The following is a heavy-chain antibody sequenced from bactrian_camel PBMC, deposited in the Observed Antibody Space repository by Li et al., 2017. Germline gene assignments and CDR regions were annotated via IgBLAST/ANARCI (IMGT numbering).Heavy chain of an antibody. D-gene: IGHD2*01. Sequence: VQLVESGGGSVQAGGSLILSCTASPSPQRRYYIGWFRRAPGKEQEGIASLLSNGRTKYADSVNGRFTISKDNAKNTLYLRMNNLKPEDTAMYTCALGYRDLSDPAIGQWAYNIWGQGTQVTVS. CDR2: LLSNGRT. J-gene: IGHJ4*01. CDR3: ALGYRDLSDPAIGQWAYNI. V-gene: IGHV3S22*01. CDR1: PSPQRRYY.